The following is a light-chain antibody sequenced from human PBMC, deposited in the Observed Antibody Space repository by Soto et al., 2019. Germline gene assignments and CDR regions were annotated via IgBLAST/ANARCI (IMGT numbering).Light chain of an antibody. V-gene: IGKV4-1*01. CDR3: QQYYSTPPLYT. CDR1: QSVLYSSNNKNY. Sequence: DIVMTQSPDSLAVSLGERATINCKSSQSVLYSSNNKNYLAWYQQKPGQPPKLLIYWASTRESGVPDRFTDSGSGIDLTLTISSLQAEDVAVYHCQQYYSTPPLYTFGQGTKLEIK. CDR2: WAS. J-gene: IGKJ2*01.